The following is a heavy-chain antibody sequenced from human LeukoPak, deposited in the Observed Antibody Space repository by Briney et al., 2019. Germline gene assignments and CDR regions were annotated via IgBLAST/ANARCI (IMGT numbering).Heavy chain of an antibody. D-gene: IGHD4-17*01. Sequence: PTQTLSLTCTVSGGSISSGDYYWSWIRQPPGKGLEWIGYIYYSGSTYYNPSLKSRVTISVDTSKNQFSLKLSSVTAADTAVYYCARDKYGDYGAFDYWGQGTLVTVSS. V-gene: IGHV4-30-4*01. J-gene: IGHJ4*02. CDR3: ARDKYGDYGAFDY. CDR2: IYYSGST. CDR1: GGSISSGDYY.